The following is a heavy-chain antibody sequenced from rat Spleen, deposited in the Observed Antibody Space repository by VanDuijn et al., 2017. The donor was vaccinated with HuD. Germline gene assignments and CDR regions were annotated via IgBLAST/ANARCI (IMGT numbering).Heavy chain of an antibody. D-gene: IGHD4-3*01. J-gene: IGHJ2*01. V-gene: IGHV5-29*01. Sequence: EVQLVESDGGLVQPGRSLKLSCAASGFTFSDYYMAWVRQAPTKGLEWVATISFDGSSTYYRDSVKGRFTISRDNTKRTLYLQMDSLRSEDTATYYCTRHNSGYFDDWGQGVMVTVSS. CDR3: TRHNSGYFDD. CDR2: ISFDGSST. CDR1: GFTFSDYY.